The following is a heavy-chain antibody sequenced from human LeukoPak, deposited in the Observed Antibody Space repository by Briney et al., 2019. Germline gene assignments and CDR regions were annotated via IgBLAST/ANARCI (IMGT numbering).Heavy chain of an antibody. Sequence: GGSLRLSCAASGFTFNTAWMSWVRQAPGKGLEWVSIIYSGGDTYYADSVKGRFTISRDKSKNTLYLQMNSLRVEDTAFYYCASPSSGQSFDIWGQGTMVIVSS. CDR3: ASPSSGQSFDI. V-gene: IGHV3-53*01. D-gene: IGHD3-22*01. J-gene: IGHJ3*02. CDR2: IYSGGDT. CDR1: GFTFNTAW.